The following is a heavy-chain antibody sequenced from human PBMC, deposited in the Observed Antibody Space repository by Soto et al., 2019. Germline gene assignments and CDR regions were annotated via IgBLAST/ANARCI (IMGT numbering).Heavy chain of an antibody. CDR1: GYPFATYG. CDR3: ARDLGPPSGWDFDL. D-gene: IGHD6-19*01. CDR2: IGVYNGNS. J-gene: IGHJ4*02. Sequence: QVQLVQSGPEVKRPGASVKVSCKASGYPFATYGVSWVRRAPGQGLEWMGWIGVYNGNSNFAQKFQGRVTMTADTSTNTAYLELRSLRSDATAVYYCARDLGPPSGWDFDLGGQGTLVTVSS. V-gene: IGHV1-18*04.